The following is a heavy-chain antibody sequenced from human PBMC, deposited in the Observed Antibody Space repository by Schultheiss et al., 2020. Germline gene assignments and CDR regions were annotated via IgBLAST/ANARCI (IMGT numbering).Heavy chain of an antibody. CDR1: GGSISSYY. V-gene: IGHV4-4*07. J-gene: IGHJ6*02. Sequence: SETLSLTCTVSGGSISSYYWSWIRQPAGKGLEWIGRIYTSGSTNYNPSLKSRVTMSVDTSKNQFSLKLSSVTAADTAVYYCARDSPIGGPPGYYPMAVWGRSAPVNVSS. CDR2: IYTSGST. D-gene: IGHD2-8*01. CDR3: ARDSPIGGPPGYYPMAV.